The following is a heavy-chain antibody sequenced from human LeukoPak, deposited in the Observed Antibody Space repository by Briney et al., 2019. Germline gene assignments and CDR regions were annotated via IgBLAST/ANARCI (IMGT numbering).Heavy chain of an antibody. CDR1: GYTFTSYY. Sequence: ASVKVSCKASGYTFTSYYIHWVRQAPGQGLEWMGIINPSGGSTSYAQKFQGRVTMTRDTSTSTVYMELSSLRSEDTAVYYCAIEYSSSASLGYFDLWGRGTLVTVSS. J-gene: IGHJ2*01. V-gene: IGHV1-46*01. CDR2: INPSGGST. CDR3: AIEYSSSASLGYFDL. D-gene: IGHD6-6*01.